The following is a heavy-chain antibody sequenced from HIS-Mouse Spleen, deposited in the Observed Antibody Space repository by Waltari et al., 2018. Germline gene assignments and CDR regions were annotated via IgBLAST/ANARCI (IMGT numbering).Heavy chain of an antibody. V-gene: IGHV4-4*07. CDR1: GGSISSYY. CDR2: IYTSGST. J-gene: IGHJ3*02. Sequence: QVQLQESGPGLVKPSETLSLTCTDSGGSISSYYWSWLRQPAGTGLEWVGRIYTSGSTNYNPSLKSRVTMSVDTSKNQFSLKLSSVTAADTAVYYCARDFHDFWSGYYGGDKKHDAFDIWGQGTMVTVSS. D-gene: IGHD3-3*01. CDR3: ARDFHDFWSGYYGGDKKHDAFDI.